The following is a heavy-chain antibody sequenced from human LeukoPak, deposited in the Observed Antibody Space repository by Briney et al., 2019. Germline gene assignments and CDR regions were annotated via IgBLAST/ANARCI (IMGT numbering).Heavy chain of an antibody. CDR2: ISAYNGNT. J-gene: IGHJ5*02. V-gene: IGHV1-18*01. CDR1: GYTFTSYS. D-gene: IGHD2-15*01. Sequence: ASVKVSCKASGYTFTSYSISWVRQAPGQGLEWMGWISAYNGNTNYAQKLQGRVTMTTDTSTSTAYMELRSLRSDDTAVYYCAGVNGCSGGSCGWFDPWGQGTLVTVSS. CDR3: AGVNGCSGGSCGWFDP.